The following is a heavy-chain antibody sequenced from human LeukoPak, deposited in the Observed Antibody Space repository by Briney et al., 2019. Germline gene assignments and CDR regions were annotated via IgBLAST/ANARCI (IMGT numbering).Heavy chain of an antibody. CDR3: TRARYCSGGSCYAEY. Sequence: GESLKISCKGSGYSFTSYWIGWVRQMPGRGLEWMGIIYPGDSDTRYSPSFQGQVTISADKSISTAYLQWSSLKASDTAMYYCTRARYCSGGSCYAEYWGQGTLVTVSS. CDR1: GYSFTSYW. J-gene: IGHJ4*02. CDR2: IYPGDSDT. V-gene: IGHV5-51*01. D-gene: IGHD2-15*01.